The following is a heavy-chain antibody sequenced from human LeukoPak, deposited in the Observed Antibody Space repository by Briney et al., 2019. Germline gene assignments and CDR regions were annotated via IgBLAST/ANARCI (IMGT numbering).Heavy chain of an antibody. CDR2: ISGRDEST. V-gene: IGHV3-23*01. D-gene: IGHD1-1*01. CDR3: AKVTGTTNC. J-gene: IGHJ4*02. Sequence: GGSLRLSCAVSGLTFSNHALSWVRQAPGKGLEWVSAISGRDESTYYADSVKGRFTISRDNSKSTLYLQMSSLRAEDTAVYHCAKVTGTTNCWGQGTLVTVSS. CDR1: GLTFSNHA.